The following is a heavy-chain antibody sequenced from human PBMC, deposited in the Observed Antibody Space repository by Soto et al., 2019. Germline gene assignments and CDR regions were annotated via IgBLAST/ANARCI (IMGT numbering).Heavy chain of an antibody. J-gene: IGHJ6*03. CDR3: ARHFEYSSSSGTAYYYYYYMDV. V-gene: IGHV5-51*01. CDR2: IYPGDSDT. Sequence: LGESLKISCKGSGYSFTSYWIGWVRQMPGKGLEWMGIIYPGDSDTRYSPSFQGQVTISADKSTSTAYLQWNSLKASDTAMYYCARHFEYSSSSGTAYYYYYYMDVWDKGTTVTVSS. CDR1: GYSFTSYW. D-gene: IGHD6-6*01.